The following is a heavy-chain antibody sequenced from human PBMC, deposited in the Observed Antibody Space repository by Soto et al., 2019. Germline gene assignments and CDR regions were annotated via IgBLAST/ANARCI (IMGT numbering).Heavy chain of an antibody. CDR1: GGSITYYY. Sequence: SLTCVVSGGSITYYYGNWIRQSPGKGLEWIGHIYDTGTTNYNPSLKSRVSISVDPSKNQFSLKLRSVTAADTAVYYCASRRPGVGIYYGMDVRGQGTTVTVSS. D-gene: IGHD2-8*01. V-gene: IGHV4-59*01. J-gene: IGHJ6*02. CDR3: ASRRPGVGIYYGMDV. CDR2: IYDTGTT.